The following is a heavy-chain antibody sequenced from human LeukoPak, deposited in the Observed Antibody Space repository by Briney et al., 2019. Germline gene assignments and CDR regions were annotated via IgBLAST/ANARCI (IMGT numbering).Heavy chain of an antibody. CDR3: ARDSAPYYMDV. Sequence: KSSETLSLTCTVSGGSISSYYWSWLRQPPGKGLEWIGYIYYSGSTNYNPSRKSRVTISVDTSKNQFSLKLSSVTAADTAVYYCARDSAPYYMDVWGKGTTVTVSS. V-gene: IGHV4-59*01. CDR1: GGSISSYY. CDR2: IYYSGST. J-gene: IGHJ6*03.